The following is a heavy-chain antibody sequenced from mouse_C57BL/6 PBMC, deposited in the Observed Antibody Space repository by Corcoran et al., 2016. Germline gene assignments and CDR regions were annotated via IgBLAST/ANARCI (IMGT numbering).Heavy chain of an antibody. V-gene: IGHV1-76*01. CDR3: ARGGYDYDPFDY. CDR2: IYPGSGNT. D-gene: IGHD2-4*01. J-gene: IGHJ2*01. Sequence: QVQLKQSGAELVRPGASVKLSCKASGYTFTDYYINWVKQRPGQGLEWIARIYPGSGNTYYNEKFKGKATLTAEKSSSTAYMQLSSLTSEDSAVYFCARGGYDYDPFDYWGQGTTLTVSS. CDR1: GYTFTDYY.